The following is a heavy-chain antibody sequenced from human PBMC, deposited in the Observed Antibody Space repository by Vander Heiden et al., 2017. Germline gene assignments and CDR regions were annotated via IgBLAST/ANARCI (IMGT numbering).Heavy chain of an antibody. CDR1: GFTFSNAW. V-gene: IGHV3-15*01. Sequence: EVQLVESGGGLVKPGGSLRLSCAASGFTFSNAWMSWVRQAPGKGLEWVVRIKSKTDGGTKDYAAPGKGRFTISRDDSKNTLYLQMNSMKNEDTAVYYCTTALEVGATALFDYWGQGNLVTVS. D-gene: IGHD1-26*01. CDR3: TTALEVGATALFDY. J-gene: IGHJ4*02. CDR2: IKSKTDGGTK.